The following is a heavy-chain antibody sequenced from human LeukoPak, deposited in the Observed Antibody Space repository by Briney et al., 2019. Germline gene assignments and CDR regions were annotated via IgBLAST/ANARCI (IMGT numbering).Heavy chain of an antibody. CDR1: GFTFSNAW. CDR2: IRSNSDGGTI. V-gene: IGHV3-15*07. J-gene: IGHJ5*02. D-gene: IGHD3-22*01. Sequence: PGGSLRLSCATSGFTFSNAWMNWVRQAPGKGLERVGRIRSNSDGGTIDYAAPVKGRFALSRDDSKNTLYLQMNGLQTEDTAVYYCATDFYDTTWGQGTLVTVSS. CDR3: ATDFYDTT.